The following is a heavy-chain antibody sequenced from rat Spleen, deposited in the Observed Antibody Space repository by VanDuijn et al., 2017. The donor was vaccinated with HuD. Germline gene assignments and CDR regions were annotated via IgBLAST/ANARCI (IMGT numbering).Heavy chain of an antibody. CDR2: ISTGGNT. J-gene: IGHJ2*01. Sequence: QVQLKESGPGLVQPSQTLSLICTVSGFSLTSNSVSWVRQPPGKGLEWIAAISTGGNTYYNSGLKSRLGISRDTSKSQVFLKMNSLQTEDTATYFCARADVAGLSTDGIWGQGIMVTVSS. CDR3: ARADVAGLSTDGI. CDR1: GFSLTSNS. V-gene: IGHV2S12*01. D-gene: IGHD1-2*01.